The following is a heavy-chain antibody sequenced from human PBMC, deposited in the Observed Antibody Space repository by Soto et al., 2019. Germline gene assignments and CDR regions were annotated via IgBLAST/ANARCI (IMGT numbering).Heavy chain of an antibody. V-gene: IGHV4-31*03. Sequence: SETLSLTCSVSGGSISSGGYYWSWIRQHPGKGLEWIGYIYYSGSTYYNPSLKSRVTISVDTSKNQFSLKLSSVTAADTAVYYCARAPRITRYYFDYWGQGTLVTVSS. J-gene: IGHJ4*02. CDR1: GGSISSGGYY. CDR2: IYYSGST. CDR3: ARAPRITRYYFDY. D-gene: IGHD3-10*01.